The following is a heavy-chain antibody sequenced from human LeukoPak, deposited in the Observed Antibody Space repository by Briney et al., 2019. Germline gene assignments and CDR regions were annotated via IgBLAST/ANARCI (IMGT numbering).Heavy chain of an antibody. D-gene: IGHD1-26*01. V-gene: IGHV4-39*07. Sequence: SETLSLTCTVSGGSISSSSYYWGWIRQPPGKGLEWIGSIYYSGSTYYNPSLKSRVTISVDTSKNQFSLKLSSVTAADTAVYYCARDFVGATGTIAGFVDPWGQGTLVTVSS. CDR2: IYYSGST. CDR3: ARDFVGATGTIAGFVDP. J-gene: IGHJ5*02. CDR1: GGSISSSSYY.